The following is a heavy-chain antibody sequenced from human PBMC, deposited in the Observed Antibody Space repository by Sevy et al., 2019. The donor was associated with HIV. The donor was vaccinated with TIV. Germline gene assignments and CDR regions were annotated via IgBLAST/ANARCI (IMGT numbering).Heavy chain of an antibody. J-gene: IGHJ4*02. CDR3: ARAGSWYRAFDY. D-gene: IGHD6-13*01. Sequence: SETLSLTCTVSGGSISSYYWCWIRQPPGKGLEWIGYIYYSGSTNYNPSLKSRVTISVDTSKNQFSLKLSSVTAADTAVYYSARAGSWYRAFDYWGQGTLVTVSS. CDR1: GGSISSYY. V-gene: IGHV4-59*13. CDR2: IYYSGST.